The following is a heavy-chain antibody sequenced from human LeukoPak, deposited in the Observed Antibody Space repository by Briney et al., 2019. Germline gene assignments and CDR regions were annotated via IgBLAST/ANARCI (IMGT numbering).Heavy chain of an antibody. CDR1: GYTFTGYY. V-gene: IGHV1-2*02. D-gene: IGHD3-10*01. CDR2: INPNSGGT. CDR3: ARPAVLLWFGELSAFDI. J-gene: IGHJ3*02. Sequence: ASVKVSCKASGYTFTGYYMHWVLQAPGQGLEWMGWINPNSGGTNYAQKFQGRVTMTRDTSTSTAYMELSRLRSDDTAVYYCARPAVLLWFGELSAFDIWGQGTMVTVSS.